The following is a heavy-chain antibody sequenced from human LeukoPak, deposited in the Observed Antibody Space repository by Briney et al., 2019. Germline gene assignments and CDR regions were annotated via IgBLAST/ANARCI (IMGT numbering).Heavy chain of an antibody. CDR3: ARVIRGSYGSDY. J-gene: IGHJ4*02. CDR2: IWNDGSNK. CDR1: GFTFSSYG. Sequence: PGGSLRLSCAASGFTFSSYGMHWVRQAPGKGLEWVAAIWNDGSNKYYTDSVKGRFIISRDNSKNTLFLQMNTLRAEDTAVYYCARVIRGSYGSDYWGQGTLVTVSS. V-gene: IGHV3-33*01. D-gene: IGHD5-18*01.